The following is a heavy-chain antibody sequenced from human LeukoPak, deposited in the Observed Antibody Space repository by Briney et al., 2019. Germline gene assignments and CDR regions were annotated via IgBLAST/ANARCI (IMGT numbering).Heavy chain of an antibody. V-gene: IGHV3-21*01. CDR3: ARVAGESLVY. D-gene: IGHD3-10*01. CDR2: IGSGSGFI. Sequence: GGSLRLSCAVSGFTFSRYTMNSVRQAPGKGLEWVSSIGSGSGFIFSADSVKGRFTISRDNTKNSLYLQMNSLRVEDTAVYYCARVAGESLVYWGQGTLVTVSS. CDR1: GFTFSRYT. J-gene: IGHJ4*02.